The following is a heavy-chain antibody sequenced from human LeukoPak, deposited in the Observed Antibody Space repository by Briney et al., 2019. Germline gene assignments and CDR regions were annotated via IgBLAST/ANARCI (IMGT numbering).Heavy chain of an antibody. V-gene: IGHV3-23*01. CDR1: GFTFSSYA. Sequence: GGSLRLSCAASGFTFSSYAMSWVRQAPGKGLEWVSAISGSGGNTYYADSVKGRFTISRDNSKNTLYLQMNSLRAEDTAVYYCARDTIAYYYGMDVWGQGTTVTVSS. J-gene: IGHJ6*02. CDR3: ARDTIAYYYGMDV. D-gene: IGHD3-10*01. CDR2: ISGSGGNT.